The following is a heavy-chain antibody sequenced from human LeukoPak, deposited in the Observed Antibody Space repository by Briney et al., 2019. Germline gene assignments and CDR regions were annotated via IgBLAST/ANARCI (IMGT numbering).Heavy chain of an antibody. V-gene: IGHV1-46*01. D-gene: IGHD5-24*01. CDR3: ARDFGDGYNYVGSVGYYYYYGMDV. Sequence: ASVKVSCKASGYTFTSYYMHWVRQAPGQGLEWMGIIKPSGGGTTYAQKFQDRFTMTRDPSTSTVYMELSSLRSEDTAVYYCARDFGDGYNYVGSVGYYYYYGMDVWGQGTTVTVSS. J-gene: IGHJ6*02. CDR2: IKPSGGGT. CDR1: GYTFTSYY.